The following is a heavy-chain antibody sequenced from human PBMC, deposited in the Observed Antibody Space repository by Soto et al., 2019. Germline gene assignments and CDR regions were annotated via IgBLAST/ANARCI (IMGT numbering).Heavy chain of an antibody. CDR3: ARGTSPVDY. J-gene: IGHJ4*02. CDR2: IWYDGSKR. Sequence: QVQLVESGGGVVQPGRSLRLSCAASGFTFSDYGMHWVRQSPGKGLEWVAVIWYDGSKRYYADSVKGRFTISRDNYKNTLYLQMNSLRADDTAVFYCARGTSPVDYWGQGTLVTVSS. V-gene: IGHV3-33*01. D-gene: IGHD2-2*01. CDR1: GFTFSDYG.